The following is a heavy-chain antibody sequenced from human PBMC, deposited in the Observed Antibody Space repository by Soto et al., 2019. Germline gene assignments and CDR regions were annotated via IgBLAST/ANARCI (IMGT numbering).Heavy chain of an antibody. D-gene: IGHD3-10*01. Sequence: QVQLQESGPGLVKPSQTLSLTCTVSGGSISSGGYYWSWIRQHPGKGLEWIGYIYYSGSTYYNPSLQSRVTISVDTSKNQFSLKLSSVTAADTAVYYCAREPYHGSGSQNPAFDIWGQGTMVTVSS. V-gene: IGHV4-31*03. CDR3: AREPYHGSGSQNPAFDI. CDR1: GGSISSGGYY. J-gene: IGHJ3*02. CDR2: IYYSGST.